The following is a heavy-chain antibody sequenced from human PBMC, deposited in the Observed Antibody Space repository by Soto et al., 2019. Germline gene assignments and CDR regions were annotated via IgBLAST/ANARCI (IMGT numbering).Heavy chain of an antibody. CDR1: GLTVSSYA. CDR2: IYASDST. CDR3: AKGWMDV. J-gene: IGHJ6*02. Sequence: EVQLVESGGGLIQPGGSLRLSCAVSGLTVSSYAMSWVRQAPGEGLEWVSVIYASDSTHYADSVKGRFTISRDNSKSTLFLQMNSLRAEDTAVYYCAKGWMDVWGQGTTVTVS. V-gene: IGHV3-53*01.